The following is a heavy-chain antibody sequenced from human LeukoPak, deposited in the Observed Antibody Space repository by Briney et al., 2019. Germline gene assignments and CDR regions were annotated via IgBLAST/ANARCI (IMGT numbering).Heavy chain of an antibody. Sequence: PGGSLRLSCAASGFTFSSYWVHWVRQAPGKGLVWVSRINSDGSSTSYADSVKGRFTISRDNAKNTLYLQMNSLRAEDTAVYYCAREAVAGLCLDYWGQGTLVTVSS. J-gene: IGHJ4*02. CDR2: INSDGSST. CDR1: GFTFSSYW. D-gene: IGHD6-19*01. CDR3: AREAVAGLCLDY. V-gene: IGHV3-74*01.